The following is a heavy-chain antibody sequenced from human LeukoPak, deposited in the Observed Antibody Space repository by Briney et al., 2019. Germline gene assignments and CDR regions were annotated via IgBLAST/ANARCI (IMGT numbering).Heavy chain of an antibody. V-gene: IGHV4-34*01. CDR3: ARKSYYDFWSGYYTFDY. CDR1: GVSFSGYY. J-gene: IGHJ4*02. Sequence: SETLSLTCAVYGVSFSGYYWSWIRQPPGKGLEWIGEINHSGSTNYNPSHKSRVTISVDTSKNQFPLKLSSVTAADTAVYYCARKSYYDFWSGYYTFDYWGQGTLVTVSS. CDR2: INHSGST. D-gene: IGHD3-3*01.